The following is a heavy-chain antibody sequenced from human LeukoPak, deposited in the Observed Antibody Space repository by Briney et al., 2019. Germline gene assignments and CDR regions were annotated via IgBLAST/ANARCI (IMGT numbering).Heavy chain of an antibody. V-gene: IGHV5-51*01. D-gene: IGHD6-13*01. Sequence: PGESLKISCKGSGYSFTNYWIGWVRQLPGKGLEWMGIIYPADSHTTYSPSFQGQVTISVDKSITTAYLQWSSLKASDTAMYYCARLGSSLPYYYYGMDVWGQGTTVTVSS. J-gene: IGHJ6*02. CDR1: GYSFTNYW. CDR3: ARLGSSLPYYYYGMDV. CDR2: IYPADSHT.